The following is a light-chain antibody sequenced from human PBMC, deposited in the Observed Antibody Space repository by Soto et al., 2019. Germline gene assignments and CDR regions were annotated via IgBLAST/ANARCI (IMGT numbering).Light chain of an antibody. Sequence: DIQMTQSPSTLSASVGDRVAITCRASDNIVHWVAWYQQKPGKVPQLLIYFASTLGSGVPSRFSGSGSGTDFILTINTLQADDFATYYCLHTYSFPRTFGQGTKVDIK. CDR3: LHTYSFPRT. V-gene: IGKV1-5*01. CDR2: FAS. CDR1: DNIVHW. J-gene: IGKJ1*01.